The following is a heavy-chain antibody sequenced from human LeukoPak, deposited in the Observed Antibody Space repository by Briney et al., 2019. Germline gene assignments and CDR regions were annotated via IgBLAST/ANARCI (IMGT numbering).Heavy chain of an antibody. J-gene: IGHJ4*02. Sequence: ASVKVSCKASGYTFTGYYMHWVRQAPGQGLEWMGWINPNSGGTNYAQRFQGRVSMTTDTSISTAYVELSRLRSDDTAVYYCARGSGSSGYYHTDYWGQGTLVTVSS. CDR3: ARGSGSSGYYHTDY. CDR2: INPNSGGT. V-gene: IGHV1-2*02. CDR1: GYTFTGYY. D-gene: IGHD3-22*01.